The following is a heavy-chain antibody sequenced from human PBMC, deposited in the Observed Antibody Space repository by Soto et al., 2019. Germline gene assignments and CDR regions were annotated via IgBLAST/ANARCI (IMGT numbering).Heavy chain of an antibody. Sequence: GGSLRLSCAASGFTFSSYAMHWVRQAPGKGLEWVAVISYDGSNKYYADSVKGRFTIPRDNSKNTLYLQMNSLRAEDTAVYYCARDGSGYSYGYGHYFDYWGQGTLVTVSS. D-gene: IGHD5-18*01. J-gene: IGHJ4*02. CDR1: GFTFSSYA. CDR2: ISYDGSNK. V-gene: IGHV3-30-3*01. CDR3: ARDGSGYSYGYGHYFDY.